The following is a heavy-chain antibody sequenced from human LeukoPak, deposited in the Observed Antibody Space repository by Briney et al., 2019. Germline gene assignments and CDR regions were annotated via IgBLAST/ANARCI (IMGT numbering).Heavy chain of an antibody. J-gene: IGHJ4*02. CDR1: GGSFSGYY. Sequence: PSETLSLTCAVYGGSFSGYYWSWIRQPPGKGLEWIGEINHSGSTNYNPSLKSRVTISVDTSKNQFSLKLSSVTAADTAVYYCARVESMIVACDYWGQGTLVTVSS. CDR2: INHSGST. CDR3: ARVESMIVACDY. V-gene: IGHV4-34*01. D-gene: IGHD3-22*01.